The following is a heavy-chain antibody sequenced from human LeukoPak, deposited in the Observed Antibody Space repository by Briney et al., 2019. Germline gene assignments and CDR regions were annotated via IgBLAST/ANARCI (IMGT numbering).Heavy chain of an antibody. Sequence: PGGSLRLSCAASGFTFGIYAMNWVRQAPGKGLEWASYIGPSDGNIYYADSVKGRFTISRDNAKNSLYLQMNSLRAEDTAVYYCARGGTAVVMGDYYYYMDVWGKGTTVTVSS. D-gene: IGHD5-18*01. CDR3: ARGGTAVVMGDYYYYMDV. CDR1: GFTFGIYA. V-gene: IGHV3-21*05. CDR2: IGPSDGNI. J-gene: IGHJ6*03.